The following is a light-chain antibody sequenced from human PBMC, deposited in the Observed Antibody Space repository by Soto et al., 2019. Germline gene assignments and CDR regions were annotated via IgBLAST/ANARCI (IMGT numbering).Light chain of an antibody. J-gene: IGLJ2*01. CDR1: SSDVGGYNY. V-gene: IGLV2-8*01. CDR3: SSYAASIVV. Sequence: QSVLTQPPSASGSPGQSVTISCTGTSSDVGGYNYVSWYQQHPGKAPKLMIYEVSKRPSGVPDRFSGSKSGNTASLTVSGLQAEDEADYYCSSYAASIVVFGGGTKLTVL. CDR2: EVS.